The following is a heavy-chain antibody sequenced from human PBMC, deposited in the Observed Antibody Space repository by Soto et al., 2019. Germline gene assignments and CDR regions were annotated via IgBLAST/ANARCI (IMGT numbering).Heavy chain of an antibody. CDR3: ARAEGVLREGGHYSYYFYGMDV. V-gene: IGHV1-18*01. Sequence: ASVKVSCKASGYTFINYGISWVRQAPGQGLEWMGWISGDSINTNYAQKLQGRDTMTTDTSTSTAYMELRSLRSDDPAGDYCARAEGVLREGGHYSYYFYGMDVWGQGTTVTVSS. CDR2: ISGDSINT. CDR1: GYTFINYG. D-gene: IGHD1-26*01. J-gene: IGHJ6*02.